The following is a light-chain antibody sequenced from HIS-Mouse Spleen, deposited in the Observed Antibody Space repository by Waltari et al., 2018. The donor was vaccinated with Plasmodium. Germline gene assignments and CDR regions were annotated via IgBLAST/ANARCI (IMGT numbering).Light chain of an antibody. CDR2: DVS. CDR1: SSAVGGSNY. Sequence: QSALTQPRPVSGSPGQSVTISCTGTSSAVGGSNYFAWYQQPPGKPPKLMIYDVSKRPSGVPDRFSGSKSGNTASLTISGLQAEDEADYYCCSYAGSYTWVFGGGTKLTVL. V-gene: IGLV2-11*01. J-gene: IGLJ2*01. CDR3: CSYAGSYTWV.